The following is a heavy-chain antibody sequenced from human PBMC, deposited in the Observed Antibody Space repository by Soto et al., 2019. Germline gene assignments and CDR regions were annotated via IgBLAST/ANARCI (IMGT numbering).Heavy chain of an antibody. V-gene: IGHV4-59*01. D-gene: IGHD3-10*01. CDR2: IYYSGST. Sequence: SETLSLTCTVSGGSISSYDWSWIRQPPGKGLEWIGYIYYSGSTNYNPSLKSRVTISVDTSKNQFSLKLSSVTAADTAVYYCARAGITMVRGVSRDNYYYYYMDVWGKGTTVTVSS. CDR1: GGSISSYD. J-gene: IGHJ6*03. CDR3: ARAGITMVRGVSRDNYYYYYMDV.